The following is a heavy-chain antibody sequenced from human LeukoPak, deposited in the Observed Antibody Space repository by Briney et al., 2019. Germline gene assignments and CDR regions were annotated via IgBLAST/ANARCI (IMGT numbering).Heavy chain of an antibody. D-gene: IGHD3-9*01. V-gene: IGHV3-23*01. J-gene: IGHJ4*02. CDR1: GFTLSSYA. Sequence: GGSLRLSCAASGFTLSSYAMSWVRQAPGKGLEWVSAISGSGGSTYYADSVKGRFTISRDNSKNTLYLQMNSLRAEDTAVYYCARQVLRYFDWLFDPFDYWGQGTLVTVSS. CDR3: ARQVLRYFDWLFDPFDY. CDR2: ISGSGGST.